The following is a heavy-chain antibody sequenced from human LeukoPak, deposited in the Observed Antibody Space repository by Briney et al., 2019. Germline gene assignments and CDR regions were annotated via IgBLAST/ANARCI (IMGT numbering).Heavy chain of an antibody. Sequence: GGSLRLSCAASGFTVSSNYMSWVRQAPGKGLEWVSVIFSGGSTYYADSVKGRFTISRDNSKNTLYLQMNSLRAEDTAVYYCARSLRGPYSSGWYWFDPWGQGTLVTVSS. V-gene: IGHV3-53*01. CDR1: GFTVSSNY. J-gene: IGHJ5*02. CDR3: ARSLRGPYSSGWYWFDP. CDR2: IFSGGST. D-gene: IGHD6-19*01.